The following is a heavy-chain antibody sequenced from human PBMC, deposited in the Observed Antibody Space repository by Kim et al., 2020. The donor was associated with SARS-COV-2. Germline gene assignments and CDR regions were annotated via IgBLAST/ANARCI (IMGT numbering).Heavy chain of an antibody. D-gene: IGHD6-6*01. CDR3: ARRRSRSYFDY. CDR1: GGSISSSTYY. J-gene: IGHJ4*02. Sequence: SETLSLTCTVSGGSISSSTYYWGWIRQPPGKGLEWIGSIFYSGNTYYNPSLKSRVTISVDTSKNQFSLKLSSVTAADTAVYYCARRRSRSYFDYWGRGSLVTVSP. V-gene: IGHV4-39*01. CDR2: IFYSGNT.